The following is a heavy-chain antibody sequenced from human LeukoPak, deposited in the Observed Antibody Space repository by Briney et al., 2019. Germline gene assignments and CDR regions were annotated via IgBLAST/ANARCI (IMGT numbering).Heavy chain of an antibody. CDR3: ARVWDYDFWSGYYTFDY. Sequence: PSDTLSLTCAVYGGSFRGYYWSWIRQPPGKGLEGIGEINHSGSTNYNPSLKSRVTISVDTSKNQFSLKLSSVTAADTAVYYCARVWDYDFWSGYYTFDYWGQGTLVTVSS. D-gene: IGHD3-3*01. CDR1: GGSFRGYY. J-gene: IGHJ4*02. V-gene: IGHV4-34*01. CDR2: INHSGST.